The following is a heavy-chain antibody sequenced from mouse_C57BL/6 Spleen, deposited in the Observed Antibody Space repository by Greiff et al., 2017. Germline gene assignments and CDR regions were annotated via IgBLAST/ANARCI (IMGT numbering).Heavy chain of an antibody. D-gene: IGHD2-2*01. V-gene: IGHV1-77*01. CDR3: ARSRAYGYDDGGYFDV. J-gene: IGHJ1*03. CDR2: IGPGSGST. CDR1: GYTFTDYY. Sequence: QVQLQQSGAELVKPGASVKISCKASGYTFTDYYINWVKQRPGQGLEWIGKIGPGSGSTYYNEKFKGKATLTADKSSSTAYMQLSSLTSEDSAVYFCARSRAYGYDDGGYFDVWGTGTTVTVSS.